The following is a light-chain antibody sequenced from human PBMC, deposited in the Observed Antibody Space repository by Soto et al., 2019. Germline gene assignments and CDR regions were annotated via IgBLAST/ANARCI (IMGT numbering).Light chain of an antibody. CDR3: QQYNSYSSVT. V-gene: IGKV1-5*03. CDR2: KAS. Sequence: DIQMTQSPSTLSASVGDRFTITCRASQSISSWLAWYQQKPGKAPKLLIYKASSLESGVPSRFSGSGSGTEFTLTISSLQPDDFATYYCQQYNSYSSVTFGQGTRLEI. CDR1: QSISSW. J-gene: IGKJ5*01.